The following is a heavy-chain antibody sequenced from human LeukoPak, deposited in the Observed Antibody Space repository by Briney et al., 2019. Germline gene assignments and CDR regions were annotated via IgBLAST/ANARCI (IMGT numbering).Heavy chain of an antibody. V-gene: IGHV4-61*02. D-gene: IGHD2-2*01. CDR1: GGSISSGSYY. Sequence: SETLSLTCTVSGGSISSGSYYWGWIRQPAGKGLEWIGRIYTSGSTNYNPSLKSRVTISVDTSKNQFSLKLSSVTAADTAVYYCARGVRCSSTSCYEPYYYYYMDVWGKGTTVTVSS. J-gene: IGHJ6*03. CDR2: IYTSGST. CDR3: ARGVRCSSTSCYEPYYYYYMDV.